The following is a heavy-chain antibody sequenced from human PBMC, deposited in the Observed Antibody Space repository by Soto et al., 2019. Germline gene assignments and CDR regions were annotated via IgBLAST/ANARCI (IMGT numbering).Heavy chain of an antibody. D-gene: IGHD2-2*01. J-gene: IGHJ6*03. CDR1: GGSFSGYY. CDR3: ARGISQRANDYYYYMDV. CDR2: INHSGST. Sequence: QVQLQQWGAGLLKPSETLSLTCAVYGGSFSGYYWSWIRQPPGKGLEWIGEINHSGSTNYNPSLKSRVTISVDTSKNQFSLKLSSVTAADTAVYYCARGISQRANDYYYYMDVWGKGTTVTVSS. V-gene: IGHV4-34*01.